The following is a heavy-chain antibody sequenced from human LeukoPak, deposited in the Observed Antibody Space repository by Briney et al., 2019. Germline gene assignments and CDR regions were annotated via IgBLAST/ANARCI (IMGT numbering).Heavy chain of an antibody. CDR2: ICSSSFKI. V-gene: IGHV3-48*04. J-gene: IGHJ6*03. D-gene: IGHD6-13*01. Sequence: GGSLRLSCAASEFTFVRYAMNWVRQAPGKGLEWVSYICSSSFKIGYAHSVKRRFTISRDNTKNSLYLQMDSLRVEDTAVYYCVRDPSYGSSWYYYMDVWGKGTTVTVSS. CDR3: VRDPSYGSSWYYYMDV. CDR1: EFTFVRYA.